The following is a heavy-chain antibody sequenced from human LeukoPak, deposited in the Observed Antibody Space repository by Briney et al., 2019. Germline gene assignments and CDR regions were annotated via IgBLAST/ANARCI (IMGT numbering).Heavy chain of an antibody. CDR2: INPNSGGT. V-gene: IGHV1-2*02. D-gene: IGHD3-22*01. Sequence: ASVTVSCKASGYTFTGYYMHWVRQAPGQGLEWMGWINPNSGGTNYAQKFQGRVTMTRDTSTSTAYMELSRLRSDDTAVYYCASSDSSGYSPPFYWGQGTLVTVSS. J-gene: IGHJ4*02. CDR1: GYTFTGYY. CDR3: ASSDSSGYSPPFY.